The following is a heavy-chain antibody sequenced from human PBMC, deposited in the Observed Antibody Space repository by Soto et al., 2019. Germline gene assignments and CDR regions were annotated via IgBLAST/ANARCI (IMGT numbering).Heavy chain of an antibody. J-gene: IGHJ6*02. V-gene: IGHV3-23*01. CDR3: AREYTAWPLAYGLDV. D-gene: IGHD2-2*02. CDR2: ISGSGGGT. Sequence: PGGSLRLSCAASGFTFSSYAMSWFRQAPGKGLEWVSAISGSGGGTYYADSVKGRFTISRDNAKNSVSLQMNSLRAEDTAVYYCAREYTAWPLAYGLDVWGQGTTVTVSS. CDR1: GFTFSSYA.